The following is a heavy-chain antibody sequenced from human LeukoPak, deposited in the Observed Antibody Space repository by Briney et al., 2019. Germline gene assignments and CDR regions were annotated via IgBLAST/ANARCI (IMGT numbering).Heavy chain of an antibody. CDR2: ISSSGSTI. D-gene: IGHD6-13*01. Sequence: SGGSLRLSCAASGFTFSSYEMNWVRQAPGKGLEWVSYISSSGSTIYYADSVKGRFTISRDNAKNSLYLQMNSLRAEDTAVYYCAREGGYSSSWYNYWGQGTLVTVSS. V-gene: IGHV3-48*03. J-gene: IGHJ4*02. CDR1: GFTFSSYE. CDR3: AREGGYSSSWYNY.